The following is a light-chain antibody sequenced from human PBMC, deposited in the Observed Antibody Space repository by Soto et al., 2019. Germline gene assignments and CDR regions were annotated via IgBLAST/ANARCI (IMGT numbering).Light chain of an antibody. CDR1: NIGSKS. CDR3: QVWNDSGDHAI. Sequence: SYELTQSPSISVAPGQTDRLTCGGDNIGSKSVHWYQQKPGQAPVLVIYYDNDRPSGIPDRFSGSNSGNTATLTISRVEAGDEADYYCQVWNDSGDHAIFGGGTKVTVL. V-gene: IGLV3-21*04. CDR2: YDN. J-gene: IGLJ2*01.